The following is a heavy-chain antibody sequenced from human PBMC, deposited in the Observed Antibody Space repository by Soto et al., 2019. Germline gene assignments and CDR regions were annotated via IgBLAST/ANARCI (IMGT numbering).Heavy chain of an antibody. CDR2: IYYRGNA. Sequence: QLQLQESGPGLVKPSETLSLTCSVSDDSINSDKYYWGWIRQPPGKGLEWIGSIYYRGNAYYNPSLQPRVPISLDKSKRQFSLKLNSVTAADSAVYFCARLEGLATISYYFDFWGPGALVTVSS. J-gene: IGHJ4*02. V-gene: IGHV4-39*01. D-gene: IGHD3-9*01. CDR1: DDSINSDKYY. CDR3: ARLEGLATISYYFDF.